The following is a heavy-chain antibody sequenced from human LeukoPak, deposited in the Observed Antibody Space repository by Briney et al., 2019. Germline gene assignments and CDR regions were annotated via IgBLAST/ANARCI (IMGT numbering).Heavy chain of an antibody. V-gene: IGHV3-23*01. CDR1: GFTFSSYA. J-gene: IGHJ3*02. CDR2: ISGSGGST. Sequence: GGSLRLSCAASGFTFSSYAMSWVRQAPGKGLEWVSAISGSGGSTYYADSVKGRFTISRDNSKNTLYLQMNSLRAEDTAVYYCAKQIVVVVPAAMYATTFDIWGPGKMVTVSS. CDR3: AKQIVVVVPAAMYATTFDI. D-gene: IGHD2-2*01.